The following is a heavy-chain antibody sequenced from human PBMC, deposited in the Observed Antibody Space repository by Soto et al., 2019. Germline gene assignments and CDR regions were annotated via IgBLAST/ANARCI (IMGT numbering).Heavy chain of an antibody. J-gene: IGHJ6*02. Sequence: QVQFVQSGAEVKRPGSSVKVSCKASGDMFRNSAFTWVRQSPGQGLAWMGVIIPLFRKTNVAQNFPGRVTFTADESTSSLYMEASSLTSEDTAVYYCSRARLSNGDANIYVFYVLDVWGQGTTITVSS. CDR3: SRARLSNGDANIYVFYVLDV. CDR1: GDMFRNSA. D-gene: IGHD3-10*01. V-gene: IGHV1-69*01. CDR2: IIPLFRKT.